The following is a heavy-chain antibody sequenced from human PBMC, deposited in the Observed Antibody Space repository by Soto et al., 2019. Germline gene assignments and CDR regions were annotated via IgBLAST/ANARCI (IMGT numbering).Heavy chain of an antibody. CDR3: ARALDSSGWDPFDY. J-gene: IGHJ4*02. D-gene: IGHD6-19*01. CDR2: INAGNGNT. V-gene: IGHV1-3*01. CDR1: GYTFTSYA. Sequence: GASVKVSCKASGYTFTSYAMHWVRQAPGQRLEWMGWINAGNGNTKYSQKFQGRVTITRDTSASTAYMELSSLRSEDTAVYYCARALDSSGWDPFDYWGQGTLVTVSS.